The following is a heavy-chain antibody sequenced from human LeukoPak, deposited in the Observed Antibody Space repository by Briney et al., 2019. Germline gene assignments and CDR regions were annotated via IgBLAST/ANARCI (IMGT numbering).Heavy chain of an antibody. V-gene: IGHV3-74*01. CDR3: LTIVETDLDAFDI. D-gene: IGHD2-21*01. Sequence: GGSLRLSCAASGFTFRKYWLHWVRQAPGKGLVWVSRINPDDGSTSYADSVKGRFTISRDNAKSTLYLQMNSLRAEDTAVYYCLTIVETDLDAFDIWGQGTKVTVSS. CDR2: INPDDGST. J-gene: IGHJ3*02. CDR1: GFTFRKYW.